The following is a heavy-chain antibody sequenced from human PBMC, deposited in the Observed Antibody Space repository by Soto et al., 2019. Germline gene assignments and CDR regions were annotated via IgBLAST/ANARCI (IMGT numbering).Heavy chain of an antibody. CDR3: AGEVGGTGLQF. CDR2: IIPMFGIV. D-gene: IGHD3-9*01. CDR1: GGNFNNYG. Sequence: QVQLVQSGTEARKPRSSVKVSCETSGGNFNNYGFNWVRQVPGQRLEWMGGIIPMFGIVKVGQIFQPRVAFSPDQSTGKGYMELTRLRPEGTAGYYWAGEVGGTGLQFWGQGTLVIVSS. V-gene: IGHV1-69*05. J-gene: IGHJ4*02.